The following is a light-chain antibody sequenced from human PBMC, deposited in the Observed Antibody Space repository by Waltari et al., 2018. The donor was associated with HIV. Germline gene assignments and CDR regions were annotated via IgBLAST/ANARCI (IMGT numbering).Light chain of an antibody. Sequence: QSVLTQPPSASGTPGQRVTISCSGRRSNIGSKYVYWYQQLPGTAPKLLIYRNNQRPSGVPDQFSGSKSGTSASLAISGLRSEDEADYYCTAWDDSLSGVVFGGGTKLTVL. CDR1: RSNIGSKY. CDR2: RNN. V-gene: IGLV1-47*01. CDR3: TAWDDSLSGVV. J-gene: IGLJ2*01.